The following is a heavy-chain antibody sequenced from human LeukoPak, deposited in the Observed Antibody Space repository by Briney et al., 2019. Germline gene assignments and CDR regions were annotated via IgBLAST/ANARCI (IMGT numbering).Heavy chain of an antibody. CDR3: ARALAVAGTGGFDP. J-gene: IGHJ5*02. D-gene: IGHD6-19*01. CDR2: INSDGSST. Sequence: PGGSLRLSCAASGFPFDTYAMTWVRQAPGKGLVWVSRINSDGSSTSYADSVKGRFTISRDNAKNTLYLQMNSLRAEDTAVYYCARALAVAGTGGFDPWGQGTLVTVSS. V-gene: IGHV3-74*01. CDR1: GFPFDTYA.